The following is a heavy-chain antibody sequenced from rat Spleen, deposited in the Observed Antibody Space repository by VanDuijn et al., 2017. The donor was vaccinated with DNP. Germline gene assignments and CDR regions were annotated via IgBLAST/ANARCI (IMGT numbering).Heavy chain of an antibody. CDR2: ISFDGDST. J-gene: IGHJ2*01. V-gene: IGHV5-20*01. CDR1: GFTFSDYG. D-gene: IGHD1-3*01. CDR3: SKDITRFNYGPNLFDN. Sequence: EVQLVASGGGLVQPGRSMKLSCSASGFTFSDYGMAWVLQAPTKSLEWVASISFDGDSTYYRDSVKGRFTISRDNAKNTLYLQMESLRSEDTATYYCSKDITRFNYGPNLFDNWGQGVMVTVSS.